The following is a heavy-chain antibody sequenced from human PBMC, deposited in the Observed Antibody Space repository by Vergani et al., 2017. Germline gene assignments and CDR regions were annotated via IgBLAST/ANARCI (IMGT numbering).Heavy chain of an antibody. V-gene: IGHV3-30-3*01. D-gene: IGHD5-18*01. Sequence: QVQLVESGGGVVQPGRSLRLSCAASGFTFSSYAMHWVRQAPGKGLEWVAVISYDGSNKYYGDSVKGRFTISRDNSKNTLYLQMNSLRAEDTAVYYCARDTRDTAMVAVDYWGQGTLVTVSS. CDR1: GFTFSSYA. CDR3: ARDTRDTAMVAVDY. CDR2: ISYDGSNK. J-gene: IGHJ4*02.